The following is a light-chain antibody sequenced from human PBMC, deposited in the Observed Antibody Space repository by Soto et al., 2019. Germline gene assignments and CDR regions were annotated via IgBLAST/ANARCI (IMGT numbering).Light chain of an antibody. CDR2: GAS. CDR1: QSVASRN. CDR3: QQYNNWPPRVT. Sequence: EIVLTQSPGTLSLSPGERATLSCRASQSVASRNLAWYQQKPGQAPSLLIFGASSRATGIPDRFSGSGSGTDFTLTISRLEPEDFAVYYCQQYNNWPPRVTFGQGTKVDIK. J-gene: IGKJ1*01. V-gene: IGKV3-20*01.